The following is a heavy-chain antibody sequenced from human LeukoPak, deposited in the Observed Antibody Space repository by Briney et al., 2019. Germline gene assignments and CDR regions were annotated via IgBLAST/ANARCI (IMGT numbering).Heavy chain of an antibody. CDR3: ARDPGRWLQFSHFDY. J-gene: IGHJ4*02. D-gene: IGHD5-24*01. Sequence: GSPRLSFAASGFTFSSYWMSWVRQAPGKGLEWVANIKQDGSEKYYVDSVKGRFTISRDNAKNSLYLQMNSLRAEDTAVYYCARDPGRWLQFSHFDYWGQGTLVTVSS. V-gene: IGHV3-7*01. CDR1: GFTFSSYW. CDR2: IKQDGSEK.